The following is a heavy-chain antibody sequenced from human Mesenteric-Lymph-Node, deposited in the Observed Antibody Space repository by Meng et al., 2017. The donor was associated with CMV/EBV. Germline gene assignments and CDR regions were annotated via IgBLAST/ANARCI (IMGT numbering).Heavy chain of an antibody. J-gene: IGHJ6*02. Sequence: SVKVSCKASGGTFSSYAISWVRQAPGQGLEWMGGIIPIFGTANYAQKFQGRVTITTDESTSTAYMELRSLRSDDTAVYYCARDPPGRPDCSSTSCYHEDPYGMDVWGQGTTVTVSS. CDR2: IIPIFGTA. CDR3: ARDPPGRPDCSSTSCYHEDPYGMDV. D-gene: IGHD2-2*01. V-gene: IGHV1-69*05. CDR1: GGTFSSYA.